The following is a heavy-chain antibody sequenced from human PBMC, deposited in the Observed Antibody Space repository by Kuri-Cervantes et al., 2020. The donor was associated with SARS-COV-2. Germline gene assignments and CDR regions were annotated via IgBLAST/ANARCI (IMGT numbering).Heavy chain of an antibody. D-gene: IGHD3-3*01. CDR1: GFTFSSYW. V-gene: IGHV3-74*01. J-gene: IGHJ4*02. CDR3: ARVGNFWSGFSDY. Sequence: GGSLRLSCAASGFTFSSYWMHWVRQAPGKGLVWVSRINSDGSSTSYADSVKGRFTISRDNAKNTLYLQMNSLRAEDTAVYYCARVGNFWSGFSDYWGQGTLVTVSS. CDR2: INSDGSST.